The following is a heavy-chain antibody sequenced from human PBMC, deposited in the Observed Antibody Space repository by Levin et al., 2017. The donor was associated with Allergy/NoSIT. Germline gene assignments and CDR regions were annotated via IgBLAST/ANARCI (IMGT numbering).Heavy chain of an antibody. CDR3: AGEPNSPYDYHYGLDV. CDR2: IYYDGSA. J-gene: IGHJ6*02. V-gene: IGHV4-39*07. CDR1: GGSISDDSYY. Sequence: SETLSLTCTVSGGSISDDSYYWAWVRQPPGTGLEWVGSIYYDGSAYYNPSLKTRLTISVDTSKNQFSLRVNSVIAADTAVYYCAGEPNSPYDYHYGLDVWGPGTTVTVSS. D-gene: IGHD2/OR15-2a*01.